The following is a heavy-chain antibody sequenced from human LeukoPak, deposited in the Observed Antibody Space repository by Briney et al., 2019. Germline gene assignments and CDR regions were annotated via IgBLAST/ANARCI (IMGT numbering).Heavy chain of an antibody. V-gene: IGHV3-7*01. CDR2: IKKDGSQT. J-gene: IGHJ3*02. Sequence: GGSLRLSCAASGFTFISSWMTWARQAPGKGLEWVANIKKDGSQTHYLDSVQGRFTISRDNAKNSLYLRMSNLTVEETPVYSSVRHSSPYQRPRFYSDAFDIWGHATVVTVS. CDR1: GFTFISSW. CDR3: VRHSSPYQRPRFYSDAFDI. D-gene: IGHD3-22*01.